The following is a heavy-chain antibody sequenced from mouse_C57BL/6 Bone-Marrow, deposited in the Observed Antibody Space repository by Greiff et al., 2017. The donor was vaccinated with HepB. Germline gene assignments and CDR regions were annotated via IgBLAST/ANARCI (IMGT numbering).Heavy chain of an antibody. V-gene: IGHV7-1*01. CDR1: GFTFSDFY. Sequence: EVKVVESGGGLVQSGRSLRLSCATSGFTFSDFYMEWVRQAPGKGLEWIAASRNKANDYTTEYSASVKGRFIVSRDTSQSILYLQMNALRAEDTAIYYCARDGGDYWGQGTTLTVSS. J-gene: IGHJ2*01. CDR2: SRNKANDYTT. CDR3: ARDGGDY.